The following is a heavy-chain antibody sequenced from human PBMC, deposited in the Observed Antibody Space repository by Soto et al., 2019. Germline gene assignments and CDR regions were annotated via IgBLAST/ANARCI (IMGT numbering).Heavy chain of an antibody. J-gene: IGHJ6*02. CDR2: IYHSGST. CDR3: ARELSASSSYYGMDV. D-gene: IGHD2-8*01. Sequence: SETLSLTCAVSGGSISSGGYSWSWIRQPPGKGLEWIGYIYHSGSTYYNPSLKSRVTISVDRSKNQFSLKLSSVTAADTAVYYCARELSASSSYYGMDVWGQGTTVTVSS. CDR1: GGSISSGGYS. V-gene: IGHV4-30-2*01.